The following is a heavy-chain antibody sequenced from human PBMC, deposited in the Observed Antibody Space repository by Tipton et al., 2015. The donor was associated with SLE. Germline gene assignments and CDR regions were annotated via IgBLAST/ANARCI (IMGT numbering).Heavy chain of an antibody. J-gene: IGHJ3*02. CDR2: IYYSGST. CDR3: AREGGSDAFDI. CDR1: GGSVSSGSYY. V-gene: IGHV4-61*01. Sequence: TLSLTCTVSGGSVSSGSYYWSWIWQPPGKGLEWIGYIYYSGSTNYNPSLKSRVTISVDTSKNQSSLKLSSVTAADTAVYYCAREGGSDAFDIWGQGTMVTVSS. D-gene: IGHD3-10*01.